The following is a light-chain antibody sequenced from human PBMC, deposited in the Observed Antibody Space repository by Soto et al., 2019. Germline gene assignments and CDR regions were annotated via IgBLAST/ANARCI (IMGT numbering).Light chain of an antibody. V-gene: IGLV2-14*03. CDR2: DVS. J-gene: IGLJ1*01. CDR3: SSYTSSSTYV. CDR1: SSDVGGYNY. Sequence: QSALTQPASVSGSPVQSIAISCTGTSSDVGGYNYVSWYQHHPGKAPTVMIYDVSNRPSGVSDRFSGSKSGNTAPLTISGLQADDEADYYCSSYTSSSTYVFGTGTKVTVL.